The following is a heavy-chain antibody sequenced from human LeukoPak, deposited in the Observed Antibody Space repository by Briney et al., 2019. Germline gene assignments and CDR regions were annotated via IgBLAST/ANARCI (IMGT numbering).Heavy chain of an antibody. CDR2: IYTSGST. Sequence: PSETLSLTCTVSGGSISSYYWSWIRQPAGKGLEWIGRIYTSGSTNYNPSLKSRVTMSVDTSKNQFSLKLSSVTAADTAVYYCARDRIVVVPAAIMGGYYCYGMDVWGQGTTVTVSS. CDR1: GGSISSYY. J-gene: IGHJ6*02. CDR3: ARDRIVVVPAAIMGGYYCYGMDV. V-gene: IGHV4-4*07. D-gene: IGHD2-2*01.